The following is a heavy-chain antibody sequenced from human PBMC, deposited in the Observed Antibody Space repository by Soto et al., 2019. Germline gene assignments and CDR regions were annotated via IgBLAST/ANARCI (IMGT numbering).Heavy chain of an antibody. CDR2: ISSNGGST. J-gene: IGHJ4*02. V-gene: IGHV3-64*01. Sequence: EVQLVESGGGLVQPGGSLRLSCAASGFTFRSYAMHWVRQAPGKGLEYVSDISSNGGSTYYANAVKGRFTISRDNSKNRLYLQMGSLRAEDMAVYYCARRGYSGYEIDYWGQGTLVTVSS. D-gene: IGHD5-12*01. CDR3: ARRGYSGYEIDY. CDR1: GFTFRSYA.